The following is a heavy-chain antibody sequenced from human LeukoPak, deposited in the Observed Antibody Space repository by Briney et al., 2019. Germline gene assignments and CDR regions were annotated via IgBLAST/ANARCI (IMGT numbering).Heavy chain of an antibody. CDR1: GGSISSYY. CDR3: VRGGYSSGSNWFDP. CDR2: TYYSGST. V-gene: IGHV4-39*07. D-gene: IGHD2-15*01. J-gene: IGHJ5*02. Sequence: SETLSLTCTVSGGSISSYYWGWIRQPPGKGLEWIGSTYYSGSTYYNPSLKSRVTISIDTSKNQFSLKLSSVTAADTAVYYCVRGGYSSGSNWFDPWGQGTLVTVSS.